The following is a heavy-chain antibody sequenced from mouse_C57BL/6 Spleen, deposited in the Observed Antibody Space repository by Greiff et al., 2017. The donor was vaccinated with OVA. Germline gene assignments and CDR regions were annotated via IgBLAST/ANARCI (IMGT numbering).Heavy chain of an antibody. CDR1: GYAFSSSW. Sequence: QLQQSGPELVKPGASVKISCKASGYAFSSSWMNWVKQRPGKGLEWIGRIYPGDGDTNYNGKFKGKATLTADKSSSTAYMQLSSLTSEDSAVYFCARYYGSSTGNAMDYWGQGTSVTVSS. V-gene: IGHV1-82*01. J-gene: IGHJ4*01. CDR3: ARYYGSSTGNAMDY. D-gene: IGHD1-1*01. CDR2: IYPGDGDT.